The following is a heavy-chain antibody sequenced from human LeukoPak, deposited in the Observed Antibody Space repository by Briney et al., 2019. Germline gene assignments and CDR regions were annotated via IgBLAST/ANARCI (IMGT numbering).Heavy chain of an antibody. Sequence: ASVKVSCKASGYTVSDYYMHWVRQAPGQGLEWMGWINPNRGGTKYAQKFQGRVTLTRDTSISTAYMELNRVTSDDTAVYYCARGSRDGDSTKAASDIWGQGTMVTVSS. CDR2: INPNRGGT. CDR3: ARGSRDGDSTKAASDI. CDR1: GYTVSDYY. D-gene: IGHD5-24*01. V-gene: IGHV1-2*02. J-gene: IGHJ3*02.